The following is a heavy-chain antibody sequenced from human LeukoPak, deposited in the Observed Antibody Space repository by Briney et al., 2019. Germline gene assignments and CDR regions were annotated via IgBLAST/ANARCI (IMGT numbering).Heavy chain of an antibody. CDR3: AREDLEGMTVDY. Sequence: ASVKVSCKASGGTFSSYAISWVRQAPGQGLEWMGVIIPIFGTANYAQKFQGRVTITADKSTSTAYMELSSLRSEDTAVYYCAREDLEGMTVDYWGQGTLVTVSS. CDR2: IIPIFGTA. D-gene: IGHD1-1*01. V-gene: IGHV1-69*06. CDR1: GGTFSSYA. J-gene: IGHJ4*02.